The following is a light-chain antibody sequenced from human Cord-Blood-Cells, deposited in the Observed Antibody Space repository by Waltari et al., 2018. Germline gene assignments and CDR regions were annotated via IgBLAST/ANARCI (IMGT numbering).Light chain of an antibody. J-gene: IGLJ2*01. CDR2: DVS. V-gene: IGLV2-11*01. CDR1: SSDVGGYNY. Sequence: QSALTQPRPVSGSPGQSVTIPCTGTSSDVGGYNYVSWYQQHPGQAPKLMIYDVSKRPSGVPGRFSGSKSGNTASLTISGLQAEDEADYYCCSYAGSYTYVVFGGGTKLTVL. CDR3: CSYAGSYTYVV.